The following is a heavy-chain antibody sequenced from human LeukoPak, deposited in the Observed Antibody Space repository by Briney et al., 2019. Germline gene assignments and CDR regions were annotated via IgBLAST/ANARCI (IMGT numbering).Heavy chain of an antibody. CDR3: AREGWAKPFDY. CDR2: MNPNSGNT. J-gene: IGHJ4*02. V-gene: IGHV1-8*01. CDR1: GYTFTSYD. D-gene: IGHD6-19*01. Sequence: ASVKVSCKASGYTFTSYDINWVRQATGQGLEWMGWMNPNSGNTGYAQKFQGRVTMTTDTSTSTAYMELRSLRSDDTAVYYCAREGWAKPFDYWGQGTLVTVSS.